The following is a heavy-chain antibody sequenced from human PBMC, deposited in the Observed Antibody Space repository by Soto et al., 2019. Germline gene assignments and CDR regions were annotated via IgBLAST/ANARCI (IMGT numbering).Heavy chain of an antibody. Sequence: EVQLVQSGGGLVQPGGSLRLSCVGSGFTFTDFYMNWVRQAPGKGLEWVANIRPDGSETNYVESVKGRFTTSRGNAKNLLFLQMNSLRADDTAVYYCAGWGGHDYNYWGQGILVTVSS. J-gene: IGHJ4*02. D-gene: IGHD4-4*01. CDR2: IRPDGSET. V-gene: IGHV3-7*03. CDR1: GFTFTDFY. CDR3: AGWGGHDYNY.